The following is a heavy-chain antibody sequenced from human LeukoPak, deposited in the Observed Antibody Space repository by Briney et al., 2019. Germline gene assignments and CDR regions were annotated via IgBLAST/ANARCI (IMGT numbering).Heavy chain of an antibody. CDR1: GGTFSSYA. CDR2: IIPIFGTA. V-gene: IGHV1-69*05. J-gene: IGHJ6*03. CDR3: ARTTGIAAGKELYYYYYYMDV. Sequence: SVKVSCKASGGTFSSYAISWARQAPGQGLEWMGGIIPIFGTANYAQKFQGRVTITTDESTSTAYMELSSLRSEDTAVYYCARTTGIAAGKELYYYYYYMDVWGKGTTVTVSS. D-gene: IGHD6-13*01.